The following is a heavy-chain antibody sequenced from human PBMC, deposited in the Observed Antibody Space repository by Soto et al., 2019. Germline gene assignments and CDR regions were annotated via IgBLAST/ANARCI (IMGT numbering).Heavy chain of an antibody. CDR1: GGSISSYY. CDR3: ARAGSDGSYSYYGMDV. J-gene: IGHJ6*02. D-gene: IGHD1-26*01. Sequence: SETLSLTCTVPGGSISSYYWSWIRQPPGKGLEWIGYIYYSGSTNYNPSLKSRVTISVDTSKNQFSLKLSSVTAADTAVYYCARAGSDGSYSYYGMDVWGQGTTVTVSS. CDR2: IYYSGST. V-gene: IGHV4-59*01.